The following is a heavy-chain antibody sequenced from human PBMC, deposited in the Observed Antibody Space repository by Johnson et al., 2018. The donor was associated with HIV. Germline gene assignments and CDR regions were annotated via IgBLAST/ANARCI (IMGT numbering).Heavy chain of an antibody. CDR1: GFTFSSYA. J-gene: IGHJ3*01. V-gene: IGHV3-30*04. CDR2: ISYDGSNK. CDR3: ARDFRV. Sequence: QVQLVESGGGVVQPGRSLRLSCAASGFTFSSYAMHWVRQAPGKGLEWVAVISYDGSNKYYADSLKGRFTISRDNSKNTLYLQMNSLRAEDTALYYCARDFRVWGQGTMVTVSS.